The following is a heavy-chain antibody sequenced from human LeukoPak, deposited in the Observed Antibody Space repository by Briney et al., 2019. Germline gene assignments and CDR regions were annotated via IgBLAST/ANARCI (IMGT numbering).Heavy chain of an antibody. D-gene: IGHD6-19*01. CDR2: TYYRSKWYN. Sequence: SQTLSLTCAISGDSVSSNSAAWNWTRRSPSRGVEGLRRTYYRSKWYNDYAVSVKSRITINPDTSKNQYSLQLNSVTPEDTAVYYCAREEDSSGWSYWGQGTLVTVSS. J-gene: IGHJ4*02. CDR1: GDSVSSNSAA. CDR3: AREEDSSGWSY. V-gene: IGHV6-1*01.